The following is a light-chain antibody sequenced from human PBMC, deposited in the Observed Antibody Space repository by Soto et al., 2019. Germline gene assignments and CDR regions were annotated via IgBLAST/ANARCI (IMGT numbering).Light chain of an antibody. CDR2: QDS. J-gene: IGLJ2*01. Sequence: SYELTQPPSVSVSPGQTASITCSGDKLGDQYACWYQQKPGQSPVLVIYQDSKLTKGIPERFTGSNSGNTATLTISGTQAMDEADYYCQAWDSTYVVFGGGTKLTVL. CDR1: KLGDQY. V-gene: IGLV3-1*01. CDR3: QAWDSTYVV.